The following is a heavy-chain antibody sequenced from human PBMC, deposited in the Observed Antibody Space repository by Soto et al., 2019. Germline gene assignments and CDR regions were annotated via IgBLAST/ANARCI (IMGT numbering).Heavy chain of an antibody. CDR1: GGSISRYY. Sequence: SETLSLTCTVSGGSISRYYWSWIRQPPGKGLEWIGYMYNTGSTIYNPSLKSRVTISVDTSKNQFSLKLNSVTAADTAVYYCAREDIVLVGMDVWGQGTTVTVSS. D-gene: IGHD2-2*01. CDR3: AREDIVLVGMDV. CDR2: MYNTGST. V-gene: IGHV4-59*01. J-gene: IGHJ6*02.